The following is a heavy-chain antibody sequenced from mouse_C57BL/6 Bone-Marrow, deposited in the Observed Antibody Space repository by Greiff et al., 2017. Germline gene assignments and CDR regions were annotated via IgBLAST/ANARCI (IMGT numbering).Heavy chain of an antibody. CDR2: ISYDGSN. CDR1: GYSITSGYY. V-gene: IGHV3-6*01. CDR3: ARVYGSSYYYAMDY. J-gene: IGHJ4*01. D-gene: IGHD1-1*01. Sequence: EVQLQESGPGLVKPSQSLSLTCSVTGYSITSGYYWNWIRQFPGNKLEWMGYISYDGSNNYNPSLKNRISITRDPSKNQFFLKLNSVTTEDTATYYGARVYGSSYYYAMDYWGQGTSVTVSS.